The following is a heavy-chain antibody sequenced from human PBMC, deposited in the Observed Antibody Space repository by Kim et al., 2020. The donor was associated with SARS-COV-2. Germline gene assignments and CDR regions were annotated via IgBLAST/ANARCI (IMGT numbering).Heavy chain of an antibody. CDR2: IIPIFGTA. CDR3: AGLNLGYCSGGCCTYSYYGMDV. CDR1: GCTFSSYA. V-gene: IGHV1-69*13. Sequence: SVKVSCKASGCTFSSYAISWVRQAPGQGLEWMGGIIPIFGTANYAQKFQGRVTITADESTSTAYMELSSLRAEDTAVYYCAGLNLGYCSGGCCTYSYYGMDVWGQGPTVTVPS. J-gene: IGHJ6*02. D-gene: IGHD2-15*01.